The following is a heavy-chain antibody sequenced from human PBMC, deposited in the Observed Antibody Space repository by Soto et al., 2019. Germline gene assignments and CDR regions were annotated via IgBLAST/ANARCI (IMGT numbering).Heavy chain of an antibody. D-gene: IGHD4-17*01. J-gene: IGHJ6*02. V-gene: IGHV3-23*01. CDR1: GFTFRTYT. CDR3: VRGWRGGDLPSSVTFNPAGV. CDR2: IRGFSPYT. Sequence: GGSLRLSCISSGFTFRTYTMNWVRQAPGKGLEWVSGIRGFSPYTFYADSVKGRFTISRDNSKNTLSLQMNSLRAEDTAVYYCVRGWRGGDLPSSVTFNPAGVWGQGTTVTVSS.